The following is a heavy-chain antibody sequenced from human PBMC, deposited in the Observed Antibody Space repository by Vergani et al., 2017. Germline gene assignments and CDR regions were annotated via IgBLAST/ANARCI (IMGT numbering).Heavy chain of an antibody. CDR3: ARGGGGDYLFDF. D-gene: IGHD4-17*01. V-gene: IGHV3-23*01. J-gene: IGHJ4*02. Sequence: EVQLLESAGGLVQPGGSLRLSCEASGFTFINYAMSWVRQAPGKGLEWVATLSGSGSTTFYTASVKGRFTISRDNSKNTLFLQMNSLKDDDTARYSCARGGGGDYLFDFWGKGTLVTVSS. CDR1: GFTFINYA. CDR2: LSGSGSTT.